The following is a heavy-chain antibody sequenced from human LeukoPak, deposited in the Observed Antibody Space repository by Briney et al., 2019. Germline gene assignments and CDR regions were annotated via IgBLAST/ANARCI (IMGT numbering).Heavy chain of an antibody. CDR3: AAERSSSGWYGDY. V-gene: IGHV1-2*02. D-gene: IGHD6-19*01. Sequence: ASVKVSCKASGYTFTGYYMRWVRQAPGQGLEWMGWINPNSGGTNYAQKFQGRVTMTRDTSISTAYMELSRLRSDDTAVYYCAAERSSSGWYGDYWGQGTLVTVSS. J-gene: IGHJ4*02. CDR2: INPNSGGT. CDR1: GYTFTGYY.